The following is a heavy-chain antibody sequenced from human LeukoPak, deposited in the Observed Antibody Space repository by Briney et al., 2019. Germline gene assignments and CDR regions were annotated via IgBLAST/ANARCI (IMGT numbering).Heavy chain of an antibody. Sequence: AGSLRLSCAGSGFTFNDYAMHWVRQVPGQGLDWVSLINWSGVSTYYADSVKGRFTISRDNNKDSLFLQMSSLRPEDTALYYCAKDSDSSGFFEPPDFWGRGTLVTVSS. CDR2: INWSGVST. J-gene: IGHJ4*02. D-gene: IGHD3-22*01. V-gene: IGHV3-43D*03. CDR1: GFTFNDYA. CDR3: AKDSDSSGFFEPPDF.